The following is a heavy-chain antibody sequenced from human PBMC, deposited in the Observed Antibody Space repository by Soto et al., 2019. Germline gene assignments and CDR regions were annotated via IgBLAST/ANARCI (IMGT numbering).Heavy chain of an antibody. CDR3: VRGDTTHAFDP. CDR2: INSDGSDT. Sequence: GGSLRLSCAASGFTFTSYWMHWVRQAPGKGLVRVSRINSDGSDTTYADSVKGRFTISRDNAKNTLYLQMNSLRAEDTALYYCVRGDTTHAFDPWGQGALVTVSS. D-gene: IGHD1-26*01. CDR1: GFTFTSYW. V-gene: IGHV3-74*01. J-gene: IGHJ5*02.